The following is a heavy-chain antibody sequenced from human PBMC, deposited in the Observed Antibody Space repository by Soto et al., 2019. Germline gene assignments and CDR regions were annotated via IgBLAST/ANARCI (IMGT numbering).Heavy chain of an antibody. CDR1: GFTFSSYG. V-gene: IGHV3-33*01. Sequence: GGSLRLSCAASGFTFSSYGMHWVRQAPGKGLEWVAVIWYDGSNKYYADSVKGRFTISRDNSKNTLYLQMNSLRAEDTAVYYCARVSGWYFDAFDICGQGTMVTVS. D-gene: IGHD6-19*01. J-gene: IGHJ3*02. CDR2: IWYDGSNK. CDR3: ARVSGWYFDAFDI.